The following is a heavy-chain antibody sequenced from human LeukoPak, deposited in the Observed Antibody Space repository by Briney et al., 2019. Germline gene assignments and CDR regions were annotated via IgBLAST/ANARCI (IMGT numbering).Heavy chain of an antibody. CDR1: GGSISSIRSNNYH. V-gene: IGHV4-39*02. Sequence: SETLSLTCIVSGGSISSIRSNNYHWGWIRQPPGKGQERNGSIYYSGSTYYNPSLKRRVTISVDTSKNHFSLKLSSVTAADTALYYCAREMGVVTAHGIDVWGQGTTVTVSS. CDR2: IYYSGST. J-gene: IGHJ6*02. D-gene: IGHD4-23*01. CDR3: AREMGVVTAHGIDV.